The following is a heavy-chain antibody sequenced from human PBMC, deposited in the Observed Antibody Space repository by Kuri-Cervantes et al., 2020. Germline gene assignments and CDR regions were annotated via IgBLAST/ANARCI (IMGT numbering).Heavy chain of an antibody. D-gene: IGHD3-10*01. CDR2: ISCSGGST. Sequence: GESLKIPCAASGFPFSNAWMSWVRQAPGKGLEWVSAISCSGGSTYYADSVKGRFTISRDNSKNTLYLQMNSLRAEDTAVYYCAKDKFVGYYYASELATGSSDYWGQGTLVTVSS. J-gene: IGHJ4*02. CDR1: GFPFSNAW. CDR3: AKDKFVGYYYASELATGSSDY. V-gene: IGHV3-23*01.